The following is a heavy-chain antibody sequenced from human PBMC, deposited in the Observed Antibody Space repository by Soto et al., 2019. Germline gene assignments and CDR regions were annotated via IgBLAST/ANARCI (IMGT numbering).Heavy chain of an antibody. V-gene: IGHV4-4*02. CDR2: VYHTGDN. CDR3: SREIVTAGGNNHIDP. CDR1: GGPVARSHW. Sequence: PSETLSLTCGVSGGPVARSHWWRWVRQPPGRGMEWIGNVYHTGDNNFNPSLQRRVTFSVDKSNNQFSLRLTSVTAADPAVCICSREIVTAGGNNHIDPWSPGTLVTVAS. J-gene: IGHJ5*02. D-gene: IGHD2-21*02.